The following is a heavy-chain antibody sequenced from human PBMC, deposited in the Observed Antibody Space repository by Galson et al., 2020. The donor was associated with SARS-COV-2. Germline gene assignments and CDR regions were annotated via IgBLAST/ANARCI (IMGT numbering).Heavy chain of an antibody. CDR3: ARFGATPYYDSWSGYFDYYYYAMDV. Sequence: ASVKVSCKASGYTFTNYGISWVRQSPGQVLEWMGWISSYNGNTNYAQKFQVRVTMTSDTSTSTAYMELRSLRSDDTAVYYCARFGATPYYDSWSGYFDYYYYAMDVWGHGTSVTVSS. D-gene: IGHD3-3*01. CDR2: ISSYNGNT. J-gene: IGHJ6*02. V-gene: IGHV1-18*01. CDR1: GYTFTNYG.